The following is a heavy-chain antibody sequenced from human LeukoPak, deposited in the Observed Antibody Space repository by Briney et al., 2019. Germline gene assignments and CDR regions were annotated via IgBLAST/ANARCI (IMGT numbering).Heavy chain of an antibody. D-gene: IGHD3-10*01. CDR2: ISGSGGSI. J-gene: IGHJ4*02. CDR1: GFTFSDCA. CDR3: TRRGVTPFYDY. Sequence: GGSLRLSCAASGFTFSDCAMSWVRQAPGKGLEWVSVISGSGGSINCADCVKGRFTISRDNSKNALYLQMNNLRAEDTAVYFCTRRGVTPFYDYWGQGTLVTVCS. V-gene: IGHV3-23*01.